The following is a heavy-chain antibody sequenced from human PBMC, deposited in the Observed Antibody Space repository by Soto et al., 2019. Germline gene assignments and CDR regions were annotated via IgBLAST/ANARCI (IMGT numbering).Heavy chain of an antibody. J-gene: IGHJ3*02. V-gene: IGHV4-59*01. CDR3: ARSTDAFDI. CDR1: GGSISSYY. CDR2: IYYSGST. Sequence: PSETLSLTCTVSGGSISSYYWSWIRQPPGKGLEWIGYIYYSGSTNYNPSLKSRVTISVDTTKNQFSLKLSSVTAADTAVYYCARSTDAFDIWGQGTMVTVSS.